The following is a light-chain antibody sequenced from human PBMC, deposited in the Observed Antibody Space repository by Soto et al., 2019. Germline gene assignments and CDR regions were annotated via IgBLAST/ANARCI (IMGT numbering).Light chain of an antibody. CDR3: QSYDSSNVV. Sequence: NFMLTQPHSVSESPGKTVTISCSGSSGSIASNYVQWYQQRPGRAPTTVIYEDHQRPSGVPDRFSCSIDSSSNSASLTIAGLKTEDEADYYCQSYDSSNVVFGGGTKVTVL. V-gene: IGLV6-57*02. J-gene: IGLJ2*01. CDR1: SGSIASNY. CDR2: EDH.